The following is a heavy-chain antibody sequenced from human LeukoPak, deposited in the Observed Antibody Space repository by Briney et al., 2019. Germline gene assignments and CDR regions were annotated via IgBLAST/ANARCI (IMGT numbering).Heavy chain of an antibody. J-gene: IGHJ6*03. CDR2: IRYDGSNK. Sequence: GGSLRLSCAASGFTFSSYGMHRVRQAPGKGLEWVAFIRYDGSNKYYADSVKGRFTISRDNSKNTLYLQMNSLRAEDTAVYYCAKSRPIGGIGVRYYYYYMDVWGKGTTVTVSS. CDR3: AKSRPIGGIGVRYYYYYMDV. D-gene: IGHD3-16*01. CDR1: GFTFSSYG. V-gene: IGHV3-30*02.